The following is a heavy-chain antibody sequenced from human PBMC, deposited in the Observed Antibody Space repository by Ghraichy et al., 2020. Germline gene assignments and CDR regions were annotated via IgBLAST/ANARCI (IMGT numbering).Heavy chain of an antibody. J-gene: IGHJ5*02. CDR1: GDSISSHY. CDR3: AKGGAPFSLPYISSHAS. D-gene: IGHD6-13*01. CDR2: IYYRGNT. V-gene: IGHV4-59*11. Sequence: SETLSLTCTVSGDSISSHYWSWIRQSPGKGLEWIGYIYYRGNTNYNPSLKSRVTMSLDTSKNQFSLTLRSVTAADTAVYFCAKGGAPFSLPYISSHASWGQGTLVTVSS.